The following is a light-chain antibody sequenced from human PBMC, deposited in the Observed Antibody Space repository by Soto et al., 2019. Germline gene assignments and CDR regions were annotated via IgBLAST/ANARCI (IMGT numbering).Light chain of an antibody. J-gene: IGLJ2*01. V-gene: IGLV4-69*01. Sequence: QPVLTQSPSASASLGASVRLNCTLTSGHTTYAIAWHQQQPEKGPRFLMKVNSDGSHIKGDGIPDRFSGSSSGAERYLTISTVQSEDEADYYCQTWDAGNHVVFGGGTKVTVL. CDR2: VNSDGSH. CDR3: QTWDAGNHVV. CDR1: SGHTTYA.